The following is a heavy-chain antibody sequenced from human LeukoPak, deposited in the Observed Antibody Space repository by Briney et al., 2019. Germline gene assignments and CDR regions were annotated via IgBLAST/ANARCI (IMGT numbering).Heavy chain of an antibody. Sequence: SGGSLRLSCAASGFSFSTSGMNWVRQAPGKGLEWVSSISYSSGHKYYADSVKGRFTVSRDNAQNSLYLHINNLRVEDTAFYYCARVEEGYCSGGSCYAGHHWGQGTLVTVSA. CDR3: ARVEEGYCSGGSCYAGHH. CDR1: GFSFSTSG. J-gene: IGHJ1*01. V-gene: IGHV3-21*01. CDR2: ISYSSGHK. D-gene: IGHD2-15*01.